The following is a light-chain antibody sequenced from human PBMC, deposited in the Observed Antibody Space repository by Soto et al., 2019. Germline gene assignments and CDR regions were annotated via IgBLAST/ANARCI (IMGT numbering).Light chain of an antibody. CDR2: EVS. V-gene: IGLV2-14*01. J-gene: IGLJ1*01. CDR3: SSYTTTGTLYV. CDR1: TSDVGAYNY. Sequence: QSALTQPASVSGSPGQSIAISCTGTTSDVGAYNYVSWYQQHPGKAPKLIISEVSNRPSGASTRFSGSKSGNTASLTISGLQAEDEADYYCSSYTTTGTLYVFGTGTKVTVL.